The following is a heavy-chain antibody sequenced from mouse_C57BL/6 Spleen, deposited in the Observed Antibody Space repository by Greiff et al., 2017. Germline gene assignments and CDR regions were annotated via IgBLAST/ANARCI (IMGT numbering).Heavy chain of an antibody. CDR3: ARHGSFITTVVEAMDY. J-gene: IGHJ4*01. CDR2: ISSGGSYT. Sequence: EVNVVESGGDLVKPGGSLKLSCAASGFTFSSYGMSWVRQTPDKRLEWVATISSGGSYTYYPDSVKGRFTISRDNAKNTLYLQMSSLKSEDTAMYYCARHGSFITTVVEAMDYWGQGTSVTVSS. CDR1: GFTFSSYG. V-gene: IGHV5-6*01. D-gene: IGHD1-1*01.